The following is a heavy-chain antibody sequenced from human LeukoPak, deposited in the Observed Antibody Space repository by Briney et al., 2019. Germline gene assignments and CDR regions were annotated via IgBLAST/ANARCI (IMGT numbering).Heavy chain of an antibody. CDR3: VSFYETY. CDR1: GLTFSSHW. D-gene: IGHD2/OR15-2a*01. CDR2: INSDGSWT. Sequence: GSLRLSCAASGLTFSSHWMHWVRQAPGKGLVWVSHINSDGSWTSYADSVKGRFTISKDNAKNTVYLQMNSLRAEDTAVYYCVSFYETYWGRGTLVTVSS. V-gene: IGHV3-74*01. J-gene: IGHJ4*02.